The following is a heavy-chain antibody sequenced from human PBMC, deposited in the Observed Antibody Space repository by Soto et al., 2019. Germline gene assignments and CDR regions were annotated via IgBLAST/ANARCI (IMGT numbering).Heavy chain of an antibody. CDR3: ARGVRIAAADSKPGHFDY. J-gene: IGHJ4*02. CDR1: GFTFSSYG. D-gene: IGHD6-13*01. CDR2: IWYDGSNK. V-gene: IGHV3-33*01. Sequence: QVQLVESGGGVVQPGRSLRLSCAASGFTFSSYGMHWVRQAPGKGLEWVAVIWYDGSNKYYADSVKGRFTISRDNSKNTLYLQMNSLRAEDTAVYYCARGVRIAAADSKPGHFDYWGQGTLVTVSS.